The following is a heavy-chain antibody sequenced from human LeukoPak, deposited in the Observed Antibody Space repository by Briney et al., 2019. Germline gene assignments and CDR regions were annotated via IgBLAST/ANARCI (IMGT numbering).Heavy chain of an antibody. CDR1: GGSISSGSYY. CDR2: IYTSGST. CDR3: ARDDDYYDSSGYYS. D-gene: IGHD3-22*01. Sequence: SETLSITCTVSGGSISSGSYYWSWIRQPAGKGLEWIGRIYTSGSTNYNPSLKSRVTISVDTSKNQFSLKLSSVTAADTAVYYCARDDDYYDSSGYYSWGQGTLVTVSS. J-gene: IGHJ4*02. V-gene: IGHV4-61*02.